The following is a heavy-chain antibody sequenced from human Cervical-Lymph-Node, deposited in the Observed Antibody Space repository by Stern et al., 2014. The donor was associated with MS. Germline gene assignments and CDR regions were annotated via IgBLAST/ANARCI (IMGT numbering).Heavy chain of an antibody. V-gene: IGHV3-7*01. J-gene: IGHJ4*02. CDR2: INPDGSEK. Sequence: EVQLVESGGSLVQPGGSLKLSCAASTLTFNTDWMSWVRQAPGKGLEWVANINPDGSEKNYVDSVKGRFTISRDNGNKSLYLEMSSLRAEDTALYYCPAFDYWGQGTLVPVS. CDR3: PAFDY. CDR1: TLTFNTDW.